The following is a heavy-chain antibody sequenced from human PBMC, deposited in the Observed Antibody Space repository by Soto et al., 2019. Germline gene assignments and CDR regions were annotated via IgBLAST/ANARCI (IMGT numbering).Heavy chain of an antibody. V-gene: IGHV4-30-2*01. J-gene: IGHJ3*02. CDR1: GGSIGSGGYS. Sequence: SETLSLTCAVSGGSIGSGGYSWSWIRQPPGKGLEWIGYIYHSGTTHYNPSLKSRVTMSIDRSKNQFSLKLSSVTAADTAVYYCARVVSDHDSSGYYPDAFDIWGQGTMVTVSS. D-gene: IGHD3-22*01. CDR3: ARVVSDHDSSGYYPDAFDI. CDR2: IYHSGTT.